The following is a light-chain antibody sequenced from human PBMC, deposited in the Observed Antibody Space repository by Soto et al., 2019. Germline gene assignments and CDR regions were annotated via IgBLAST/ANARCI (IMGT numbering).Light chain of an antibody. CDR1: SSDVGGDNY. CDR3: SPYAGHNDYV. CDR2: GVN. V-gene: IGLV2-8*01. Sequence: QSALTQPPSASGSPGQSVTISCTGTSSDVGGDNYVSWYQQHPGKAPKLIIFGVNKRPSGVPDRFSGSMSGNTASLTVSGLQPEDEADYYCSPYAGHNDYVFGTGTKLTVL. J-gene: IGLJ1*01.